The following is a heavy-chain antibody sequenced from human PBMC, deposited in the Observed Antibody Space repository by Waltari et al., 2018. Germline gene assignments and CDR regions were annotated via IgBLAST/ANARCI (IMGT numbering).Heavy chain of an antibody. CDR1: GGSISSSSYY. J-gene: IGHJ4*02. CDR2: IYYRGST. V-gene: IGHV4-39*07. Sequence: QLQLQESGPGLVKPSETLSLTCTVSGGSISSSSYYWGWIRKPPGKGLEWIGSIYYRGSTYYNPSLKSRVTISVDTSKNQFSLKLSSVTAADTAVYYCASPNLSGWNPTIDYWGQGTLVTVSS. D-gene: IGHD6-19*01. CDR3: ASPNLSGWNPTIDY.